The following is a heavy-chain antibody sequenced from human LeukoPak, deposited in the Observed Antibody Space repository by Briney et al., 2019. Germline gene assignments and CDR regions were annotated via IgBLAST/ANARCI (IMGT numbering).Heavy chain of an antibody. Sequence: PGESLRLSCEASGFTFSSFWMSWVRQAPRKGLEWVANIKQDGSDKYYVNSVKGRLTISRDNAKNSLYLQMNCLRAEDTAVYYCAREPYYYDSSGHDYWGQGTLVTVSS. CDR3: AREPYYYDSSGHDY. J-gene: IGHJ4*02. CDR1: GFTFSSFW. D-gene: IGHD3-22*01. CDR2: IKQDGSDK. V-gene: IGHV3-7*01.